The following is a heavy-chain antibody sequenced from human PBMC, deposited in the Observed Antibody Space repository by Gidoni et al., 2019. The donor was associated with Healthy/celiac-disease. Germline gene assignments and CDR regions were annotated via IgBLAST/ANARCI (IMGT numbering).Heavy chain of an antibody. CDR3: AKDMGGRTYYFDY. D-gene: IGHD2-15*01. V-gene: IGHV3-9*01. Sequence: EVQLVESGGGLVQTGRSLRLSCAASGFTFDDYAMHWVRQAPGKGLEWVSGISWNSGSIGYADSVKGRFTISRDNAKNSLYLQMNSLRAEDTALYYCAKDMGGRTYYFDYWGQGTLVTVSS. J-gene: IGHJ4*02. CDR2: ISWNSGSI. CDR1: GFTFDDYA.